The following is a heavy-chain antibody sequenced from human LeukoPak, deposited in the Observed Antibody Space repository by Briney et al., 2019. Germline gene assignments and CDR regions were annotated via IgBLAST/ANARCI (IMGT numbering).Heavy chain of an antibody. CDR1: GFTFSSYG. CDR2: IRYDGSNK. D-gene: IGHD3-22*01. Sequence: GGSLRLSCAASGFTFSSYGMHWVRQAPGKGLEWVAFIRYDGSNKYYADSVKGRFTISRDNSKNTLYLQMNSLRAEDTAVYYCAREVYDSSGHAWFDPWGQGTLVTVSS. CDR3: AREVYDSSGHAWFDP. J-gene: IGHJ5*02. V-gene: IGHV3-30*02.